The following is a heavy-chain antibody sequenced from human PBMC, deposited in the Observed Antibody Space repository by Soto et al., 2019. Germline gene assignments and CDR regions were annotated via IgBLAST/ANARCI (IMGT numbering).Heavy chain of an antibody. D-gene: IGHD2-21*01. CDR2: ITVHNGNT. CDR3: ARQEVWLFLPDF. CDR1: GFPFSNSG. Sequence: VQLVQSGAEVKKPGASVKISCKASGFPFSNSGIAWVRQAPGQGFEWMAWITVHNGNTNYAQALQDRVTLTTDTSTNTAYMELRSLTSDDTAVYHCARQEVWLFLPDFWGQGTLVTVSS. J-gene: IGHJ4*02. V-gene: IGHV1-18*01.